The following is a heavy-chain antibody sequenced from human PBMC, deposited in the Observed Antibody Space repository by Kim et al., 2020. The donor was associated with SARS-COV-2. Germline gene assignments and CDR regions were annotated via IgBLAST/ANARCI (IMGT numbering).Heavy chain of an antibody. CDR1: GGTFNNYA. CDR2: IIPFIDIT. J-gene: IGHJ4*02. CDR3: AQPPSGGDSDNNPSDF. Sequence: SVKVSCKASGGTFNNYAIAWVRQAPGQGLEWMGRIIPFIDITNYAQKFQGRVTITADNHTTTIYMELSGLTSEDTAIYYCAQPPSGGDSDNNPSDFWGQGTLVTVSS. D-gene: IGHD4-17*01. V-gene: IGHV1-69*04.